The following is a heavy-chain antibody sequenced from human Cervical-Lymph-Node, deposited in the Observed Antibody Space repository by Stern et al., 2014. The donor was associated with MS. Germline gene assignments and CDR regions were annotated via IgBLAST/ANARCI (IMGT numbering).Heavy chain of an antibody. CDR3: TRDRGLVGTTTGDY. J-gene: IGHJ4*02. D-gene: IGHD1-26*01. Sequence: DQLVESGGEVKKPGASVKVSCKASGFAFSDYGISWGRQAPGQGLEWMGWINAYNGNVDFARNFQDRISLTTDPSTTTVYMELRSLRSDDTALYYCTRDRGLVGTTTGDYWGQGTLVTVSS. V-gene: IGHV1-18*01. CDR1: GFAFSDYG. CDR2: INAYNGNV.